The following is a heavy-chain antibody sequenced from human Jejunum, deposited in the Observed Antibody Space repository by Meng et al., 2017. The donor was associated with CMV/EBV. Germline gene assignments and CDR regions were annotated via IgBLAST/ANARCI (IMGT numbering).Heavy chain of an antibody. J-gene: IGHJ5*02. V-gene: IGHV3-23*01. CDR1: EFTFSSYA. CDR2: ISGGGNST. Sequence: EVQLLESGXGLVQPGGSLRLSCAASEFTFSSYAMNWVRQAPGKGLEWVSAISGGGNSTYYANSVKGRFTISRDNSKNTLYLQMNSLRADDTALYYFAKVAILPLPSALTWGQGTLVTVSS. CDR3: AKVAILPLPSALT. D-gene: IGHD2-2*01.